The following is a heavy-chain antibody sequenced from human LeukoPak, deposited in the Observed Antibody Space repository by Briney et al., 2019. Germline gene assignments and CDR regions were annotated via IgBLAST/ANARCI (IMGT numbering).Heavy chain of an antibody. CDR2: IIPILGIA. V-gene: IGHV1-69*04. J-gene: IGHJ6*02. D-gene: IGHD3-9*01. CDR1: GGTFSSYA. Sequence: GASVKVSCKASGGTFSSYAISWVRQAPGQGLEWMGRIIPILGIANYAQKFQGRVTITADKSTSTAYMELSSLRSEDTAVYYCARPVPPDWGSHYYYGMDVWGQGTTVTVSS. CDR3: ARPVPPDWGSHYYYGMDV.